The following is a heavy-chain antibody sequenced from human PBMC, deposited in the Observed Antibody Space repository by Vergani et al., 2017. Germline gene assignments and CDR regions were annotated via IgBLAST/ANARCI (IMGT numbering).Heavy chain of an antibody. CDR1: GYTFTSYG. D-gene: IGHD2-2*01. Sequence: QVQLVQSGAEVNNPGASVKVSCKASGYTFTSYGISWVRQPPGQGLEWMGCISAYNGNTNYAQKLQGRVTMTTDTSTSTAYMELRSLRSDDTAVYYCARDPDIVVVPAAPYYYYYYGMDVWGQXP. CDR2: ISAYNGNT. V-gene: IGHV1-18*04. J-gene: IGHJ6*02. CDR3: ARDPDIVVVPAAPYYYYYYGMDV.